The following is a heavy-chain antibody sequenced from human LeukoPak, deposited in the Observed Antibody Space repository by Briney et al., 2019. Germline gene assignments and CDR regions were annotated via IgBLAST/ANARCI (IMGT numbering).Heavy chain of an antibody. Sequence: PGGSLRLSCAASGFTFSSYWMHWVRQAPGKGLEWVSLISASGTTYNADSVKGRFTISTDSSRTTLFLQMNSLRADDTARYYCARYCGSSSCSTFSSYFGMDVWGLGTTVTVSS. D-gene: IGHD2-2*01. J-gene: IGHJ6*02. V-gene: IGHV3-23*01. CDR1: GFTFSSYW. CDR2: ISASGTT. CDR3: ARYCGSSSCSTFSSYFGMDV.